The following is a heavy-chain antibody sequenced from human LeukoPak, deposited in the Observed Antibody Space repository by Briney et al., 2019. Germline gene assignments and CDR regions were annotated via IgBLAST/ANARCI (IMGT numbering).Heavy chain of an antibody. V-gene: IGHV4-39*07. CDR2: IYYSGNT. J-gene: IGHJ4*02. CDR1: GGSISSSSYY. Sequence: PSETLSLTCSLSGGSISSSSYYWAWIRQPPGKGLEWIGSIYYSGNTYYSPSLKSRVTIFVDTSKNEFSLKLSSVTAADTAVYYCAREAAGAARGVFDYWGQGTLVTVSS. D-gene: IGHD6-13*01. CDR3: AREAAGAARGVFDY.